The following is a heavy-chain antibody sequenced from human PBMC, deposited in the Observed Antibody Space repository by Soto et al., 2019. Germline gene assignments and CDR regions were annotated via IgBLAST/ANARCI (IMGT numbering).Heavy chain of an antibody. CDR2: IRSKAYGGTT. CDR1: GFTFGDYA. CDR3: TRDVIVGPTEYYYYGMDV. V-gene: IGHV3-49*03. J-gene: IGHJ6*02. Sequence: GGSLRLSCTASGFTFGDYAMSWFRQAPGKGLEWVGFIRSKAYGGTTEYAASVKGRFTISRDDSKSIAYLQMNSLKTEDTAVYYCTRDVIVGPTEYYYYGMDVLGQGTTVTVS. D-gene: IGHD1-26*01.